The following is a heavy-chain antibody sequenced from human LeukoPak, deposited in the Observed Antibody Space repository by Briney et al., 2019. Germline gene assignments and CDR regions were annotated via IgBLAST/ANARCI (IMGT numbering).Heavy chain of an antibody. V-gene: IGHV4-39*07. J-gene: IGHJ3*02. CDR2: LYYSGNA. CDR3: ARASRPDYSSSWYSDAFDI. CDR1: GGSINSSNYY. Sequence: SETLSLTCTVSGGSINSSNYYWGWIRQPPGKGLEWIGSLYYSGNAYYNPSLKRRVTISVDKSKNQFSLKLSSVTAADTAVYYCARASRPDYSSSWYSDAFDIWGQGTMVTVSS. D-gene: IGHD6-13*01.